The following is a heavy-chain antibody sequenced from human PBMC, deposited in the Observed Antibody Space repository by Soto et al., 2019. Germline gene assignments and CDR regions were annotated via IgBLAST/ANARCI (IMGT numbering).Heavy chain of an antibody. J-gene: IGHJ6*03. D-gene: IGHD3-10*01. CDR2: INDSGNI. CDR3: ARGLILWFGELSRRGGYYYYMDV. Sequence: QVQLQQWRAGLLKPSETLSLTCAVYGGSFSGYQWTWIRQTPGKGLEWIGEINDSGNINYNPSLKSRVTILVDTAKKQISLKLSSVTAADMAVYYCARGLILWFGELSRRGGYYYYMDVWGKGTSVTVSS. V-gene: IGHV4-34*01. CDR1: GGSFSGYQ.